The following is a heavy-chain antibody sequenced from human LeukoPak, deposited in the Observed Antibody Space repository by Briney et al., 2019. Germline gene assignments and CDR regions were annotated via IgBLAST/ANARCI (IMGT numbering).Heavy chain of an antibody. V-gene: IGHV4-39*01. J-gene: IGHJ4*02. CDR3: ARPNTYYDLRGH. D-gene: IGHD3-10*02. CDR2: IYYSGST. CDR1: GGSISSSSYY. Sequence: PSETLSLTCTVSGGSISSSSYYWGWIRQPPGRGLEWIGSIYYSGSTYYNPSLKSRVTVSVDTSKNQFSLKLSSVTAADTAVYYCARPNTYYDLRGHWGQGTLVTVSS.